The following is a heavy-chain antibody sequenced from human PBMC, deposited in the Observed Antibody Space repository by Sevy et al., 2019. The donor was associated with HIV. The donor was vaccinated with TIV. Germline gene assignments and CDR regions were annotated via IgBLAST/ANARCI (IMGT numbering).Heavy chain of an antibody. J-gene: IGHJ4*02. V-gene: IGHV3-23*01. CDR2: LSFGCGKI. CDR3: ARYAYDSNFDY. D-gene: IGHD3-16*01. Sequence: GGSLRLSCAVSGFNFNIYSMTWVRQAPGKGLEWVSTLSFGCGKINYADSVKGRFIISRDDSKNTLYLQMNNLRAEDTATYYCARYAYDSNFDYWGQGTLVTVSS. CDR1: GFNFNIYS.